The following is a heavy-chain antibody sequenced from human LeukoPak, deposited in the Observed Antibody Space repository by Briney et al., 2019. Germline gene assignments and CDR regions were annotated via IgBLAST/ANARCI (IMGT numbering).Heavy chain of an antibody. CDR1: GGPISSYY. CDR2: IYYSGST. V-gene: IGHV4-59*01. CDR3: ARVRGYSSHDAFDI. J-gene: IGHJ3*02. D-gene: IGHD6-19*01. Sequence: SETLSLTCTVSGGPISSYYWSWIRQPPGKGLEWIGYIYYSGSTNYNPSLKSRVTISVDTSKNQFSLKLSSVTAADTAVYYRARVRGYSSHDAFDIWGQGTMVTVSS.